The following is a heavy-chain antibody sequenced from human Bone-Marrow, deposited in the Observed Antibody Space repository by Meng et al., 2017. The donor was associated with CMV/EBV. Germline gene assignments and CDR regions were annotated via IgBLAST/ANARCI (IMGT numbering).Heavy chain of an antibody. D-gene: IGHD1-26*01. V-gene: IGHV3-30-3*01. Sequence: GGSLRLSCAASGFTFSIYSMHWVRQAPGRGLEWVAVISYDGTTKLYGDSVKGRFTISSDISKNTLFLQMNTLRVADTAVYYCARGFFDGSYYDPWGQGTMVTVSS. CDR3: ARGFFDGSYYDP. CDR2: ISYDGTTK. J-gene: IGHJ5*02. CDR1: GFTFSIYS.